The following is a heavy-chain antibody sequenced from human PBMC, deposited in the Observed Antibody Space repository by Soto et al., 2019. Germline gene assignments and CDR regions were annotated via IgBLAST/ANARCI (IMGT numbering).Heavy chain of an antibody. CDR2: IHTGTGNT. J-gene: IGHJ4*02. D-gene: IGHD6-19*01. CDR1: GYTFSRYT. V-gene: IGHV1-3*04. Sequence: ASVKVSCKASGYTFSRYTLHWVRQAPGQSLEWMGWIHTGTGNTKYSQKFQDRVTITRDTSASTAYMELSSLRAEDTAVYYCASPSPTRLAVPLHDSWRQGTLVTVSS. CDR3: ASPSPTRLAVPLHDS.